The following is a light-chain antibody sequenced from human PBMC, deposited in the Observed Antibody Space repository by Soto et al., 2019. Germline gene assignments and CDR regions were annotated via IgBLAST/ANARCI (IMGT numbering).Light chain of an antibody. V-gene: IGLV2-14*03. CDR3: SSYTRSSTVV. J-gene: IGLJ3*02. CDR1: NNDVGAYNY. CDR2: DVS. Sequence: QSVLTQPASVSGSPGQSITISCTGSNNDVGAYNYVSWYQQHPGKAPKTMIYDVSNRPSGVSNRFSGSKSGNTASLTISGLEAEEEADYYCSSYTRSSTVVFGGGTKLTVL.